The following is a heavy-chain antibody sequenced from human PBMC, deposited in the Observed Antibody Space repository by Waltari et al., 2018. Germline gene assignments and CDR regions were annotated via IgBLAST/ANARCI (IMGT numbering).Heavy chain of an antibody. CDR1: GGSIISSNYY. CDR2: IYYSGST. CDR3: ARLDSRSGSYYFDY. D-gene: IGHD1-26*01. V-gene: IGHV4-39*01. Sequence: QLQLQESGPGLVKPSETLSLTCTVSGGSIISSNYYWGWIRQPPGKGLEWIGNIYYSGSTYYNPSLKSRVTTYIDTSKNQFSLKLSSVTAADTAVYFCARLDSRSGSYYFDYWGQGTLVTVSS. J-gene: IGHJ4*02.